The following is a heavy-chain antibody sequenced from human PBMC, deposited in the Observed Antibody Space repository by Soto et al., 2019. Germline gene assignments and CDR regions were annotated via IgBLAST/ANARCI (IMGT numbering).Heavy chain of an antibody. CDR2: IYPTDSDT. D-gene: IGHD3-10*01. CDR1: GYSFTRYW. V-gene: IGHV5-51*01. CDR3: ARQRGYYYGPGNPYYYGMDV. Sequence: XESLTISCRGSGYSFTRYWIGWVRQMPGKGLEWMGIIYPTDSDTRYSPSFQGQVTISADKSISTAYLQWSRLKASDTAMYYCARQRGYYYGPGNPYYYGMDVWGQGTAVTVSS. J-gene: IGHJ6*02.